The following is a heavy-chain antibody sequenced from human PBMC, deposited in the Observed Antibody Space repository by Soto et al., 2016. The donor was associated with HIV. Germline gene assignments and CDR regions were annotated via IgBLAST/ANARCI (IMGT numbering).Heavy chain of an antibody. D-gene: IGHD3-10*01. CDR2: INPNSGGT. CDR3: ARDLIYGSGSYLFDY. Sequence: QVQLVQSGAEVKKPGASVKVSCKASGYTFTGYYMHWVRQAPGQGLEWMGWINPNSGGTNYAQKFQGRVTMTRDTSISTAYMELSRLRSDDTVVYYCARDLIYGSGSYLFDYWGQGTLVTVSS. CDR1: GYTFTGYY. J-gene: IGHJ4*02. V-gene: IGHV1-2*02.